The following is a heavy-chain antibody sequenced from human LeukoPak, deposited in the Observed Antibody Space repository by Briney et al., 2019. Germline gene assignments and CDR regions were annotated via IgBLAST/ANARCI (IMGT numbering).Heavy chain of an antibody. Sequence: GASVKVSCKASGYTFTSYGISWVRQAPGQGLEWMGWISAYNGNTNYAQKLQGRVTMTTDTSTSTAYMELRSLRSDDTAVYYCARDEGLTVTTGNIDYWGQGTLVTVSS. CDR1: GYTFTSYG. J-gene: IGHJ4*02. CDR3: ARDEGLTVTTGNIDY. D-gene: IGHD4-17*01. V-gene: IGHV1-18*01. CDR2: ISAYNGNT.